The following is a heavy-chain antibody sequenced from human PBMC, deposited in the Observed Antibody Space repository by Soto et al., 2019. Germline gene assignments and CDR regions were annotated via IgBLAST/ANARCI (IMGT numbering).Heavy chain of an antibody. CDR3: ARQIYDSDPGPKFHYYFDS. CDR2: IYPGDSDT. CDR1: GYSFTSYW. J-gene: IGHJ4*02. Sequence: GESLKISCKGSGYSFTSYWIGWVRQMPGKGLEWMGIIYPGDSDTRYSPSFQGQVTISGDKSISTAYLQWSSLKASDTAMYYCARQIYDSDPGPKFHYYFDSWGQGTTVTVSS. D-gene: IGHD5-12*01. V-gene: IGHV5-51*01.